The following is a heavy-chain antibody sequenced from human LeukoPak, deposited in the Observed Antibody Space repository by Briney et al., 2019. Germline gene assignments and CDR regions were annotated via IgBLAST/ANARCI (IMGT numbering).Heavy chain of an antibody. V-gene: IGHV3-30-3*01. Sequence: GGSLRLSCAASGFTFSSYAMHWVRQAPGKGLEWVAVISYDGSNKYYADSVKGRFTISRDNSKNTLYLQMNSLRAEDTAVYYCARELRFLEWHDAFDIWGQGTMVTVSS. CDR3: ARELRFLEWHDAFDI. CDR1: GFTFSSYA. J-gene: IGHJ3*02. D-gene: IGHD3-3*01. CDR2: ISYDGSNK.